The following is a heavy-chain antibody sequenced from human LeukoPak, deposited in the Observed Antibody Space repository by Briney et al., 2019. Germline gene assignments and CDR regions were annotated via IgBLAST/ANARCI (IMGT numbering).Heavy chain of an antibody. J-gene: IGHJ4*02. CDR1: GYTFTDYY. Sequence: ASVKVSCKASGYTFTDYYLHWVRQAPGQGLEWMGIVNPSGGSTSYAQKFQGRVTMTRDTSTSTVYMELSSLRSEDTAVYYCARTWVANYFDYWGQGTLVTVSS. D-gene: IGHD1-26*01. CDR2: VNPSGGST. V-gene: IGHV1-46*01. CDR3: ARTWVANYFDY.